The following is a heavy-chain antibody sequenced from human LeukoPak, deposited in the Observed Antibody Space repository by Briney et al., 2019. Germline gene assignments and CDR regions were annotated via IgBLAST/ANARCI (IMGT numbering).Heavy chain of an antibody. J-gene: IGHJ4*02. V-gene: IGHV4-4*07. D-gene: IGHD6-13*01. CDR2: IYTSGST. CDR3: ARASSWLPFKY. Sequence: SETLSLTCSVSGGTISRYYWSWIRQPAGKGLERIGRIYTSGSTNYNPPLKSRVTMSVDTSKNQFSLKLSSVTAADTAVYYCARASSWLPFKYWGQGTRVTVSS. CDR1: GGTISRYY.